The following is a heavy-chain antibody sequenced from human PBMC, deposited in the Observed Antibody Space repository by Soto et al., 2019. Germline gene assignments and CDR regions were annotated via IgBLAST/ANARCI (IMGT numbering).Heavy chain of an antibody. V-gene: IGHV6-1*01. Sequence: SQTLSLTCAISGDSVSSNSAAWNWIRQSPSRGLEWLGRTYYRSKWYNDYAVSVKSRITINPDTSKNQFSLQLNSVTPEDTAVYSCASAYCSSTSCYVPSPAFDIWGQGTMVTVSS. CDR3: ASAYCSSTSCYVPSPAFDI. J-gene: IGHJ3*02. CDR2: TYYRSKWYN. CDR1: GDSVSSNSAA. D-gene: IGHD2-2*01.